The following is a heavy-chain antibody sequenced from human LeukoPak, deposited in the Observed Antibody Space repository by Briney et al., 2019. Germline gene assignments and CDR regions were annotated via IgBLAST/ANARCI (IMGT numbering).Heavy chain of an antibody. CDR3: AREKNYGMDV. Sequence: SVKVSCKASGGTFSSYAISWVRQAPGQGLEWMGGIIPIFGTANYAQKFQGRVTMTTDTSTSTAYMELRSLRSDDTAVYYCAREKNYGMDVWGQGTTVTVSS. J-gene: IGHJ6*02. CDR1: GGTFSSYA. V-gene: IGHV1-69*05. D-gene: IGHD2/OR15-2a*01. CDR2: IIPIFGTA.